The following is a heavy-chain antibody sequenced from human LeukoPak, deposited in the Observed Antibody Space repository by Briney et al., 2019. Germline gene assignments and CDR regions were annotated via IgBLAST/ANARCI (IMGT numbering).Heavy chain of an antibody. CDR3: ARDQYSSSWSSSAKDAFDI. CDR1: GYTFTGYY. V-gene: IGHV1-2*06. D-gene: IGHD6-13*01. J-gene: IGHJ3*02. CDR2: INPNSGGT. Sequence: ASVKVSCKASGYTFTGYYMHWVRQAPGQGLEWMGRINPNSGGTNYAQKFQGRVTTTRDTSIGTVYMELSRLRSDDKAVYYCARDQYSSSWSSSAKDAFDIWGQGTMVTVSS.